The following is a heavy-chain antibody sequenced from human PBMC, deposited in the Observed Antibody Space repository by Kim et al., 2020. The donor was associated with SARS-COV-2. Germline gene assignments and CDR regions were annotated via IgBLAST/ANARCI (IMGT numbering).Heavy chain of an antibody. CDR3: AKDVAGYYRPIDY. J-gene: IGHJ4*02. V-gene: IGHV3-23*01. Sequence: YYADSVKGRLTISRDNSMNTLYLQMNSLRVEDTAVYYCAKDVAGYYRPIDYWGQGTLVTVSS. D-gene: IGHD3-10*01.